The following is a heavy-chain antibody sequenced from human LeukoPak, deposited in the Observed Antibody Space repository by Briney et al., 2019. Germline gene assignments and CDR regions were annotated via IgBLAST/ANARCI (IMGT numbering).Heavy chain of an antibody. CDR3: AGSSGWYYWDY. CDR1: GFTFSSYG. D-gene: IGHD6-19*01. Sequence: GGSLRLSCAASGFTFSSYGMHWVRQAPGKGLEWVAVIWYDGSNKYYADSVKGRFTISRDNSKNTLYLQMNSLRAEDTAVYYCAGSSGWYYWDYWGQGTLVTVSS. J-gene: IGHJ4*02. CDR2: IWYDGSNK. V-gene: IGHV3-33*01.